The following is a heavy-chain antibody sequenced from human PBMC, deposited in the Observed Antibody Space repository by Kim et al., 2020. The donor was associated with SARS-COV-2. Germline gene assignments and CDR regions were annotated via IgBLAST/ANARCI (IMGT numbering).Heavy chain of an antibody. V-gene: IGHV3-30*01. Sequence: ADSVKGRFTISRDNSKNTLYLQMNSLRAEDTAVYYCARGRGYSYGILLDYWGQGTLVTVSS. D-gene: IGHD5-18*01. CDR3: ARGRGYSYGILLDY. J-gene: IGHJ4*02.